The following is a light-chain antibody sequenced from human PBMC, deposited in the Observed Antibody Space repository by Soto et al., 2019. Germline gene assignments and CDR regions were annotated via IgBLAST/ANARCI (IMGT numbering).Light chain of an antibody. CDR1: SSDVGSYNL. CDR2: EDN. J-gene: IGLJ2*01. Sequence: QSALTQPASVSGSPGQSITISCTGTSSDVGSYNLVSWYQQHPGKAPKLMIYEDNKRPSGASNRFSGSKSGNTASLTISGLQAEDGADYYCCSYAGSSTLMIFGGGTKLTVL. CDR3: CSYAGSSTLMI. V-gene: IGLV2-23*01.